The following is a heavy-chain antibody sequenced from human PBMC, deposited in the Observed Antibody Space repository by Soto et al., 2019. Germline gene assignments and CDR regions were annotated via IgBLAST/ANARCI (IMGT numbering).Heavy chain of an antibody. CDR2: IYYSGST. D-gene: IGHD2-2*01. Sequence: SETLSLTCTVSSGSISSSSYYWGWIRQPPGKGLEWIGSIYYSGSTYYNPSLKSRVTISVDTSKNQFSLKLSSVTAADTAVYYCARRGCSSTSCYPTTYNWFDPWGQGTLVTVSS. CDR1: SGSISSSSYY. CDR3: ARRGCSSTSCYPTTYNWFDP. V-gene: IGHV4-39*01. J-gene: IGHJ5*02.